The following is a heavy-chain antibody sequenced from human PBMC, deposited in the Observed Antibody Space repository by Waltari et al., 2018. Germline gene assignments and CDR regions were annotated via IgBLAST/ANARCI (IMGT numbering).Heavy chain of an antibody. J-gene: IGHJ4*02. V-gene: IGHV4-34*01. D-gene: IGHD6-13*01. CDR1: GGSFSGYY. Sequence: QVQLQQWGAGLLKPSETLSLTCAVYGGSFSGYYWSWIRQPPGQGLEWIGEINHRGSTNYNPSLKSRVTISVDTSKNQFSLKLSAVTAADTAVYYCARVGAQQLGSARDYWGQGTLVTVSS. CDR2: INHRGST. CDR3: ARVGAQQLGSARDY.